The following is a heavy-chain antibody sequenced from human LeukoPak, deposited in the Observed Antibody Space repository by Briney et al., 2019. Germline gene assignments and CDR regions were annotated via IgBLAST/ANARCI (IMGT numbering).Heavy chain of an antibody. V-gene: IGHV3-30*18. CDR1: GFTFSSYG. D-gene: IGHD3-10*01. CDR2: ISYDGSNK. Sequence: PGGSLRLSCAASGFTFSSYGMHWVRQAPGKGLEWVAVISYDGSNKYYADSVKGRFTISRDNSKNTLYLQMNSLRAEDTAVYYCAKDSSMVRAVNLGPDYWGQGTLVTVSS. CDR3: AKDSSMVRAVNLGPDY. J-gene: IGHJ4*02.